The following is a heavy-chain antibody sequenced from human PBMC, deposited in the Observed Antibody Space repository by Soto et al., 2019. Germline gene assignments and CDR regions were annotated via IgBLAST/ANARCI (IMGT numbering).Heavy chain of an antibody. CDR2: IYYSGST. V-gene: IGHV4-39*01. D-gene: IGHD4-17*01. CDR1: GGSISSSSYY. CDR3: ARRAEYGDYPAFDY. J-gene: IGHJ4*02. Sequence: QLQLQESGPGLVKPSETLSLTCTVSGGSISSSSYYWGWIRQPPGKGLEWIGSIYYSGSTYYNPSLKSRVTISVDTSKNQFSLKLSSVTAADTAVYYCARRAEYGDYPAFDYWGQGTLVTVSS.